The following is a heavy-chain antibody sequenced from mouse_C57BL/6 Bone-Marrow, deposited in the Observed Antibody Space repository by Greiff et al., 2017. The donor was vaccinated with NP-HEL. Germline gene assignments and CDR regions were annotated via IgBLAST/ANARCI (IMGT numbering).Heavy chain of an antibody. Sequence: EVHLVESGGDLVKPGGSLKLSCAASGFTFSSYGMSWVRQTPDKRLEWVAAISSGGSYTYYPDSVKGRFTISGDNAKNTLYLQMSSLKSEDTAMYYCARNDLTGTLDYWGQGTTLTVSS. CDR2: ISSGGSYT. D-gene: IGHD4-1*01. V-gene: IGHV5-6*01. CDR1: GFTFSSYG. J-gene: IGHJ2*01. CDR3: ARNDLTGTLDY.